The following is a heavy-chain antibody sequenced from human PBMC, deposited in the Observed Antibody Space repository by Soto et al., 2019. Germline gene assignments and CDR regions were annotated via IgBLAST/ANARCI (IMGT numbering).Heavy chain of an antibody. CDR3: ARVPCNDDVGIGYYGNWLDS. V-gene: IGHV4-31*03. J-gene: IGHJ5*01. D-gene: IGHD3-3*01. CDR1: GGSISSGGYY. Sequence: PSETLSLTCTVSGGSISSGGYYWSWIRQHPGNGLEWIGYIYYSGSTYYSPSTKSRVTISVDTSKNQSSLKLSSVTAADTAVYYCARVPCNDDVGIGYYGNWLDSWGQGTLVTVSS. CDR2: IYYSGST.